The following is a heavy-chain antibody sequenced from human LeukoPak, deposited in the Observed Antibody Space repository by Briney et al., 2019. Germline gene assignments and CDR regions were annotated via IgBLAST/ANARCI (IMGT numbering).Heavy chain of an antibody. Sequence: GGSLRLSCATSGFSFSSYAMSWVRQAPGKGLEWVAFIRYDGSNKYYLESVKGRFTISRDNSKDTLYLQMNSLRPEDTAIYYCAKDGTQWLPNFYYHYMDVWGKGTTVTVSS. CDR3: AKDGTQWLPNFYYHYMDV. V-gene: IGHV3-30*02. D-gene: IGHD6-19*01. CDR2: IRYDGSNK. J-gene: IGHJ6*03. CDR1: GFSFSSYA.